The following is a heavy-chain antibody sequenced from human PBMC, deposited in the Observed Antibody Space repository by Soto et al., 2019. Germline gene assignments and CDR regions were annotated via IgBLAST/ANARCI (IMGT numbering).Heavy chain of an antibody. D-gene: IGHD3-3*01. CDR1: GVTVSNNY. CDR2: IYSGGRT. J-gene: IGHJ4*02. V-gene: IGHV3-66*01. CDR3: ARDTYDDY. Sequence: EVQLVESGGGLVQPGGSLRLSCAASGVTVSNNYMSWVRQAPGKGLEWFSVIYSGGRTYYADSVKGRFIISRDSSTNTLYLQMNRLRAEDTAVYYCARDTYDDYRGQGTLVTVSS.